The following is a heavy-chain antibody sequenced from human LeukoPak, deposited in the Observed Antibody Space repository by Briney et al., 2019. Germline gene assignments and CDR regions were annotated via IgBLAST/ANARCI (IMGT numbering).Heavy chain of an antibody. CDR1: GFTFSGSA. V-gene: IGHV3-73*01. J-gene: IGHJ5*02. CDR3: ARLNVEMTTKDPDRFDL. Sequence: GGSLRLSCAASGFTFSGSAVHWVRQASGKGLEWVGRIRSKTNNYATAYAASVKGRFTISREDSKNTAFLQMKSLKTEDTAVYYCARLNVEMTTKDPDRFDLWGQGTLVTVSS. CDR2: IRSKTNNYAT. D-gene: IGHD5-24*01.